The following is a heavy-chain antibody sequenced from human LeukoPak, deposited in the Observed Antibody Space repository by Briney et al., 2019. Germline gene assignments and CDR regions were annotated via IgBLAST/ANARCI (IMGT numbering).Heavy chain of an antibody. CDR3: ARKGVAFDI. CDR2: ISSSSSTI. D-gene: IGHD3-10*01. CDR1: KFTFSDHY. Sequence: PGGSLRLSCAASKFTFSDHYMDWVRQAPGKGLEWVSYISSSSSTIYYADSVKGRFTISRDNAKNSLYLQMNSLRAEDTAVYYCARKGVAFDIWGQGTMVTVSS. J-gene: IGHJ3*02. V-gene: IGHV3-11*04.